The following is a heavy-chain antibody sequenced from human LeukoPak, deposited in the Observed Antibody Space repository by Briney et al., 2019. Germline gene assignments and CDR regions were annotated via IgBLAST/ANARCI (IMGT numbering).Heavy chain of an antibody. CDR3: ARPRIAAAGNVYYMDV. CDR2: IYPIDSDT. V-gene: IGHV5-51*01. CDR1: GYSFTSYW. D-gene: IGHD6-13*01. Sequence: GESLKISCKGSGYSFTSYWIGWVRQMPGKGLEWMGIIYPIDSDTRYSPSFQGQVTISADKSINTAYLQWSSLKASDTAMYYCARPRIAAAGNVYYMDVWGKGTTVTVSS. J-gene: IGHJ6*03.